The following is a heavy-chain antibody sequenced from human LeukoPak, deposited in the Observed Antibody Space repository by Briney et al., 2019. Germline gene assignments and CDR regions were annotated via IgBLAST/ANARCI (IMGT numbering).Heavy chain of an antibody. CDR2: INPSGGAT. J-gene: IGHJ4*02. CDR3: AKDRYSSTLSVDF. CDR1: GYRFISYC. V-gene: IGHV1-46*01. D-gene: IGHD6-19*01. Sequence: ASVKVSCKASGYRFISYCIHWVRQAPGQGLEWMGVINPSGGATTYAQKFQGRVTMTRDTSTSTVYMELSRLRFEDTAVYYCAKDRYSSTLSVDFWGQGTLV.